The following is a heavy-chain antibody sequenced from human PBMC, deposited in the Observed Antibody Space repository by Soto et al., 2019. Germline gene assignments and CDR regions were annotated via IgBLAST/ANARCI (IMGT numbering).Heavy chain of an antibody. J-gene: IGHJ4*02. CDR2: INPSGGST. CDR1: GYTFTSYY. V-gene: IGHV1-46*01. Sequence: ASVKVSCKASGYTFTSYYMHWVRQAPGQGLEWMGIINPSGGSTSYAQKFQGRVTMTRVTSTGTVYMELSSLTSEDRAGYYCAGDSFVGAPNRPFVVVPAAIFGAPYYWGQGTLVTVSS. D-gene: IGHD2-2*01. CDR3: AGDSFVGAPNRPFVVVPAAIFGAPYY.